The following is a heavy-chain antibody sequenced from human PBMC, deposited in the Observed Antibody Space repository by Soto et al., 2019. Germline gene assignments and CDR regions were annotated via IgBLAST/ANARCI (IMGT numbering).Heavy chain of an antibody. J-gene: IGHJ6*02. CDR2: ISYDGSNK. V-gene: IGHV3-30*03. D-gene: IGHD6-19*01. CDR3: ARRKGASSGWYPISYYYYGMHV. CDR1: GFTVSSYG. Sequence: GSLRLSCGASGFTVSSYGMHWVRQAPGKGLEWVAVISYDGSNKYYADSVKGRFTISRDNSKNTLYLQMNSLRAEDTAVYYCARRKGASSGWYPISYYYYGMHVWGQGTTVTVSS.